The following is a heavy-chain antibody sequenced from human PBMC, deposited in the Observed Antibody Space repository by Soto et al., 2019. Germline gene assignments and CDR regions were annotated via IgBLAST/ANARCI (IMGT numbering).Heavy chain of an antibody. Sequence: GGSLRLSCAASGFSFITYAMSWVRQAPGKGLEWISTLTGSSSNIYYADSVKGRFAISRDNSRNTLYLQMNSLTAEDTAVYYCANGRATYGLLTHDYWGQGTLVTVSS. D-gene: IGHD3-10*01. V-gene: IGHV3-23*01. CDR3: ANGRATYGLLTHDY. CDR2: LTGSSSNI. J-gene: IGHJ4*02. CDR1: GFSFITYA.